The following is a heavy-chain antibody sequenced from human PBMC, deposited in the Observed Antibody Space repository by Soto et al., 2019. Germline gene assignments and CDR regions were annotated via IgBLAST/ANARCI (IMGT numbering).Heavy chain of an antibody. CDR3: AHTQYYDYVWGSYRYLRFDY. V-gene: IGHV2-5*02. D-gene: IGHD3-16*02. CDR2: IFWDYDK. J-gene: IGHJ4*02. Sequence: QITLKESGPPLVKPTQTLTLTCTFSGFSLSTSGVGVGWIRQPPVKALEWRALIFWDYDKRYSPSLKSRLTTTKDTTQIHMVLTMTNMDPVDPPTYCCAHTQYYDYVWGSYRYLRFDYWGQGTLVTVSS. CDR1: GFSLSTSGVG.